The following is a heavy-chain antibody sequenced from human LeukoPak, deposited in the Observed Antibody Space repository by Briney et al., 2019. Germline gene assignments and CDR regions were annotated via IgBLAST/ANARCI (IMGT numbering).Heavy chain of an antibody. V-gene: IGHV4-34*01. J-gene: IGHJ4*02. CDR2: INHSGST. D-gene: IGHD3-22*01. Sequence: PSETLSLTCAVYGGSFSGYYWSWIRQPPGKGLEWIGEINHSGSTNYNPSLKSRVTISVDTSKNQISLKLSSVTAADTAVYYCARGRRGKPITMIVVVNPFDYWGQGTLVTVSS. CDR1: GGSFSGYY. CDR3: ARGRRGKPITMIVVVNPFDY.